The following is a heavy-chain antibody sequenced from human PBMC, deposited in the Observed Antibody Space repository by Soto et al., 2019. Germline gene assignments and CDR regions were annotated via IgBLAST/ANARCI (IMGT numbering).Heavy chain of an antibody. CDR3: ASKLRNYSYYGMDV. J-gene: IGHJ6*02. CDR2: IYYSGST. V-gene: IGHV4-30-4*01. D-gene: IGHD1-7*01. Sequence: PSETLSLTCTVSGGSISSGDYYWSWIRQPPGKGLEWIGYIYYSGSTYYNPSLKSRVSISVDTSKNQVSLKLSSVTAADTAVYYCASKLRNYSYYGMDVWGQGTTVTVSS. CDR1: GGSISSGDYY.